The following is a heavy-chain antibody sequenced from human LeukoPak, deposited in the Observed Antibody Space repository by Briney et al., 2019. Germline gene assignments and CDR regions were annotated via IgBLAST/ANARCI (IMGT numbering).Heavy chain of an antibody. Sequence: PGGSLRLSCAASGFTFDDYAMHWVRQAPGKGLEWVSGISWNSGSIGYADSVKGRFTISRDNAKNSLYLQMNSLRAEDTALYYCAKDFNYGRGYSYGSFDYWGQGTLVTVSS. J-gene: IGHJ4*02. V-gene: IGHV3-9*01. CDR1: GFTFDDYA. CDR2: ISWNSGSI. D-gene: IGHD5-18*01. CDR3: AKDFNYGRGYSYGSFDY.